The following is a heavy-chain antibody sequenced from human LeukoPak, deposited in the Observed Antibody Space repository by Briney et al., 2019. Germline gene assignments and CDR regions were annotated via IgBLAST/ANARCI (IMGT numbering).Heavy chain of an antibody. J-gene: IGHJ4*03. V-gene: IGHV3-7*01. D-gene: IGHD5-24*01. Sequence: GGSLRLSCAASGFSFTTYWMSWVRQAPGKGLEWVASINQGESMIWYVDSVKGRFTISRDNANNLLFLQMNYMRVEDTAVYYCAKLLRDVTIYDFWGHGDLVTVSS. CDR3: AKLLRDVTIYDF. CDR2: INQGESMI. CDR1: GFSFTTYW.